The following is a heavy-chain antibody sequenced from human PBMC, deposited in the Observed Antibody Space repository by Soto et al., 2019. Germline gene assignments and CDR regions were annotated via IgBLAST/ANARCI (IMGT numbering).Heavy chain of an antibody. D-gene: IGHD3-16*01. CDR1: GFTFSSYG. CDR3: ARALYYDYVWGPQNGGGPPDADY. V-gene: IGHV3-33*01. CDR2: IWYDGSNK. J-gene: IGHJ4*02. Sequence: GGSLRLSCAASGFTFSSYGMHWVRQAPGKGLEWVAVIWYDGSNKYYADSVKGRFTISRDNSKNTLYLQMNSLRAEDTAVYYCARALYYDYVWGPQNGGGPPDADYWGQGTLVTVSS.